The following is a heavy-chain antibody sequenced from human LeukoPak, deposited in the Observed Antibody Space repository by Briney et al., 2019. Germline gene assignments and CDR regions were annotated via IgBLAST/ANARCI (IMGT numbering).Heavy chain of an antibody. CDR3: ARDLWDATGY. Sequence: GGSLRLSCVASGFSSNYTSWVRQAPGKGLEWVSAIYNGDSTDYADSVRGRFTISKDISKNTVYLQMNILRPEDTAVYYCARDLWDATGYWGQGTLVTVAS. CDR2: IYNGDST. V-gene: IGHV3-66*02. D-gene: IGHD3-3*01. J-gene: IGHJ4*02. CDR1: GFSSNY.